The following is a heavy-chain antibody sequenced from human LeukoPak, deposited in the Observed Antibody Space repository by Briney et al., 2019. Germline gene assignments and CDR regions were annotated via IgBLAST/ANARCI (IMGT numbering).Heavy chain of an antibody. V-gene: IGHV3-23*01. Sequence: GGSLRLSCVASGFTFSRFAISWVRQAPGKGLEWVSTIAGSGGNKYYADSVKGRFTVSRDNSKNTLYLQMNGLRVEDTAVYYCAKDRGDDVLPHFYNGFAPGGQEPRVPVPS. CDR1: GFTFSRFA. D-gene: IGHD3-9*01. CDR2: IAGSGGNK. CDR3: AKDRGDDVLPHFYNGFAP. J-gene: IGHJ5*02.